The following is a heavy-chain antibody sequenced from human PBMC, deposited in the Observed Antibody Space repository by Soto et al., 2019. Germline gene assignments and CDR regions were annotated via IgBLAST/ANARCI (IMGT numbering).Heavy chain of an antibody. CDR3: ARLYCISTSCYLGMDV. J-gene: IGHJ6*02. CDR2: INAGNGNT. V-gene: IGHV1-3*01. CDR1: GYTFTNYA. Sequence: ASVKVSCKASGYTFTNYAMHWVRQAPGQRLEWMGWINAGNGNTKYAQKFQGRVTITTDTSTSTAYMELRSLRSDDTAVYYCARLYCISTSCYLGMDVWGQGTTVTVSS. D-gene: IGHD2-2*01.